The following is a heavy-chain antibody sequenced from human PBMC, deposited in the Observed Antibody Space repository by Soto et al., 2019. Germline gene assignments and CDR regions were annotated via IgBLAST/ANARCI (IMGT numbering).Heavy chain of an antibody. V-gene: IGHV1-69*01. CDR3: ATELGENPASPFDA. CDR1: GGTFSSET. D-gene: IGHD3-10*01. J-gene: IGHJ4*02. Sequence: QVQLVQSGADVKKPGSSVKVSCQASGGTFSSETLGWLRQAPGQGLEWVGGIIPLFGTASYAQKFQGRVTITADESTSTVYMELSSLRSDDTAVYFCATELGENPASPFDAWGQGTLVTVSS. CDR2: IIPLFGTA.